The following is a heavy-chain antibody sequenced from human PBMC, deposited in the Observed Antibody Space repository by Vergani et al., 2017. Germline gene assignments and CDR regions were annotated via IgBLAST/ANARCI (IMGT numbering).Heavy chain of an antibody. D-gene: IGHD6-13*01. V-gene: IGHV4-59*08. J-gene: IGHJ4*02. CDR2: IYYSGST. Sequence: QVQLQESGPGLVKPSETLSLTCTVSGGSISSYYWSWIRQPPGKGLEWIGYIYYSGSTNYNPSLKSRVTISVDTSKNQFSLKLSSVTAADTAVYYCARRITAFLDYGGQGTLVTVSP. CDR1: GGSISSYY. CDR3: ARRITAFLDY.